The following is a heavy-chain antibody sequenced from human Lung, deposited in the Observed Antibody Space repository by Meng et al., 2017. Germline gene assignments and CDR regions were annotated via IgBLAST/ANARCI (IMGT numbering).Heavy chain of an antibody. CDR2: INRDGTKP. Sequence: EVQLVASGGGLVPPGGSLSLSCAASGFTFTDHWMHWVRQGPGKGLVWVSRINRDGTKPTYADSVKGRFTISRDNAKNTLYLQMNNLRAEDTAFYYCTNDRLNHWGQGALVTVSS. V-gene: IGHV3-74*01. D-gene: IGHD1-1*01. CDR1: GFTFTDHW. J-gene: IGHJ1*01. CDR3: TNDRLNH.